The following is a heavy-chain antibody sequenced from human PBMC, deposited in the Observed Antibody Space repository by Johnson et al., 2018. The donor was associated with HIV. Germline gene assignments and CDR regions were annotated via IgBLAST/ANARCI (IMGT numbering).Heavy chain of an antibody. Sequence: VQLVESGGGLVQPGGSLRLSCAASGFTFSSYDMHWVRQATGKGLEWVSAIGTAGDTYYQGSVKGRFTISRENAKNSLYLQMNSLRAEDTAVYYCAKDQWSSSWTNDAFDIWGQGTMVTVSS. CDR2: IGTAGDT. J-gene: IGHJ3*02. CDR3: AKDQWSSSWTNDAFDI. V-gene: IGHV3-13*01. CDR1: GFTFSSYD. D-gene: IGHD6-13*01.